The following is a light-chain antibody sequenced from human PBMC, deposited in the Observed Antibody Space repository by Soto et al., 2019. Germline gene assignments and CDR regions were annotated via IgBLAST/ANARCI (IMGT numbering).Light chain of an antibody. J-gene: IGKJ5*01. CDR3: QQSYSTLSFT. CDR1: ESISRH. Sequence: DIQMTQSPSSLSASVGDRVTITCRASESISRHLNWYQQKPGKAPKLLIYAASSLQNGVPSRFSGGGPGTDFSFTISNPQPEDCATDDYQQSYSTLSFTFGQGTRLEIK. CDR2: AAS. V-gene: IGKV1-39*01.